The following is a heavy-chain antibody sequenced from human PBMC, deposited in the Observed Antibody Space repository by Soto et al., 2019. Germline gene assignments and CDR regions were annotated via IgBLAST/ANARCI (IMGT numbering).Heavy chain of an antibody. D-gene: IGHD3-9*01. CDR2: IYSGGST. V-gene: IGHV3-66*01. CDR1: GFTVSSNY. CDR3: ARGPPDDMRYFGWSLYFDY. Sequence: GGSLRLSCAASGFTVSSNYMSWVRQAPGKGLEWVSVIYSGGSTYYADSVKGRFTISRDNSKNTLYLQMNSLRAEDTAVYYCARGPPDDMRYFGWSLYFDYWGQGTLVTVS. J-gene: IGHJ4*02.